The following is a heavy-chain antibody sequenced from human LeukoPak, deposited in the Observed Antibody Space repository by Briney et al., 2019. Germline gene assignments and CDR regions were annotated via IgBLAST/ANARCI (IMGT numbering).Heavy chain of an antibody. J-gene: IGHJ4*02. CDR2: IYYTGTS. V-gene: IGHV4-59*08. CDR1: GGSISSSY. D-gene: IGHD2-21*01. CDR3: ARQESIYDY. Sequence: PSETLSLTCTVSGGSISSSYWSWIRQPPGKGLEWIGYIYYTGTSNYNPSLKSRVTISVDTSKNQFSLKLSSVTAADTAVYYCARQESIYDYWGQGTLVTVSS.